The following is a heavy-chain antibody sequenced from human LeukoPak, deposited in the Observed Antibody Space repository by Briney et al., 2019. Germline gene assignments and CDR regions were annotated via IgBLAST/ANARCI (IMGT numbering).Heavy chain of an antibody. CDR2: ISSSVSTI. V-gene: IGHV3-11*01. CDR1: GFTFSDYY. J-gene: IGHJ4*02. D-gene: IGHD5-24*01. CDR3: AAGMATTYYIDY. Sequence: KSGGSLRLSCAASGFTFSDYYMSWIRQAPGKGLEWVSYISSSVSTIYYADSVKGRFTISRDNAKNSLYLQMNSLRAEDTAVYYCAAGMATTYYIDYWGQGTLVTVSS.